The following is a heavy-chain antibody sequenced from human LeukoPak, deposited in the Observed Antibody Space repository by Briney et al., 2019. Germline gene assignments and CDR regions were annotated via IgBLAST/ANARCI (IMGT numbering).Heavy chain of an antibody. CDR3: ARDYRSSSGYYPLDYYYYYMDV. Sequence: GGSLRLSCAASGFTFSSYAMSWVRQAPGKGLEWVSAISGSGGSTYYADSVKGRFTISRDNSKNTLYLRMNSLRAEDTAVYYCARDYRSSSGYYPLDYYYYYMDVWGKGTTVTISS. J-gene: IGHJ6*03. CDR2: ISGSGGST. V-gene: IGHV3-23*01. D-gene: IGHD3-22*01. CDR1: GFTFSSYA.